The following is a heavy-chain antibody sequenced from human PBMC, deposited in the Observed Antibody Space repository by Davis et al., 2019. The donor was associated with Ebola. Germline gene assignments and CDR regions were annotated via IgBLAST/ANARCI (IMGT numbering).Heavy chain of an antibody. CDR1: GYTFAAHY. CDR3: ARGHTYGRWDDWFDP. D-gene: IGHD5-18*01. J-gene: IGHJ5*02. Sequence: ASVKVSCKASGYTFAAHYIHWVRQAPGQGLEWMGRINPNFGGKIYAQKFQDRVTMTIDTSINTAYLELDRLRSDDAAVYYCARGHTYGRWDDWFDPWGQGTLVTVSS. CDR2: INPNFGGK. V-gene: IGHV1-2*06.